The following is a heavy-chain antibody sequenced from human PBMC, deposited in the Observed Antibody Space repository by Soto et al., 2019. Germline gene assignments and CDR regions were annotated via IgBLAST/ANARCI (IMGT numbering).Heavy chain of an antibody. CDR3: ARGRYGDC. J-gene: IGHJ4*02. CDR2: ISAHNGNT. CDR1: GYTFTSYG. V-gene: IGHV1-18*01. Sequence: QVNLVQSGAEVKKPGASVKVSCKASGYTFTSYGITWVRQAPGQGLEWMGWISAHNGNTDYAQKLQGRVIVTRDTSTSPAYMELRSLISGDTAVYYCARGRYGDCWGPGALVNVSS. D-gene: IGHD1-1*01.